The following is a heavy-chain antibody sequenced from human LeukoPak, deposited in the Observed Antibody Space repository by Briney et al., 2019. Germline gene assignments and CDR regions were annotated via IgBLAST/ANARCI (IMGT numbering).Heavy chain of an antibody. CDR1: GVSINSHY. J-gene: IGHJ5*02. D-gene: IGHD3-10*01. CDR2: IYYTGTT. V-gene: IGHV4-59*11. Sequence: SETLSLTCTVSGVSINSHYWNWIRQPPGKGLEWIGHIYYTGTTNYNPSLKSRVTMSVDRSKNHFSLKLKSVTNADTAVYYCARAGPWPIDPWGQGILVTVSS. CDR3: ARAGPWPIDP.